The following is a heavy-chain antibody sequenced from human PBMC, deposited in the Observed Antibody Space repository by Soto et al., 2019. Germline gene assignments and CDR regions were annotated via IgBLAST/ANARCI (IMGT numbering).Heavy chain of an antibody. CDR2: ISYDGSGK. CDR1: GFTFSSYG. D-gene: IGHD3-3*01. V-gene: IGHV3-30*18. CDR3: EKLAVADWNDEFWRGYAYYYMDV. J-gene: IGHJ6*03. Sequence: QVQLVESGGGVVQPGRSLRLSCAVSGFTFSSYGMHWVRQAPGKGLEWVAVISYDGSGKYYADAVKFRFTISRDNSKKTLYLEMYSLRAEDMAVYYCEKLAVADWNDEFWRGYAYYYMDVWGKGTTVTVS.